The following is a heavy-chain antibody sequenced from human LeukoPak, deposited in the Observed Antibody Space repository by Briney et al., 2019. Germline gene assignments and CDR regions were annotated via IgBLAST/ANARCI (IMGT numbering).Heavy chain of an antibody. V-gene: IGHV4-34*01. CDR2: INHSGST. D-gene: IGHD3-9*01. CDR1: GGSFSGYY. CDR3: ARGRFQLRYFDSLLLFDY. J-gene: IGHJ4*02. Sequence: KPSETLSLNCAVYGGSFSGYYWSWIRQPPGKGLEWIGEINHSGSTNYNPSLKSRVTISVDTSKNQFSRKLSSVTAADTAVYYCARGRFQLRYFDSLLLFDYWGQGTLVTVSS.